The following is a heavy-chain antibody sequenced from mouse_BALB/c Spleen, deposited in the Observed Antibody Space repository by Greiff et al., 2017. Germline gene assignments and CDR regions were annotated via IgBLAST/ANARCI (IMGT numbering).Heavy chain of an antibody. D-gene: IGHD2-1*01. CDR2: IWGDGST. V-gene: IGHV2-6-7*01. J-gene: IGHJ1*01. Sequence: QVQLQQSGPGLVAPSQSLSITCTVSGFSLTGYGVNWVRQPPGKGLEWLGMIWGDGSTDYNSALKSRLSISKDNSKSQVFLKMNSLQTDDTARYYCARDGNGNYWYFDVWGAGTTVTVSS. CDR1: GFSLTGYG. CDR3: ARDGNGNYWYFDV.